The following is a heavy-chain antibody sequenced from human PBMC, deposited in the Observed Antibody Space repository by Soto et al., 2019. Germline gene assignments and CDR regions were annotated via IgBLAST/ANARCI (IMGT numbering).Heavy chain of an antibody. Sequence: EVPLVESGGGLVQPGGSLKLSCAASGFTFSGSAMHWVRQASGKGLEWVGRIRSKANSYATAYAASVKGRFTISRDDSKNTAYLQMNSLKTEDTAVYYCTRQDGDPFDYWGQGTLVTVSS. D-gene: IGHD3-3*01. J-gene: IGHJ4*02. V-gene: IGHV3-73*01. CDR3: TRQDGDPFDY. CDR2: IRSKANSYAT. CDR1: GFTFSGSA.